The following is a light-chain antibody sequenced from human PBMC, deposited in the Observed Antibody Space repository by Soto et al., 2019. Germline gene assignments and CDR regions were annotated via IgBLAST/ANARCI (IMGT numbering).Light chain of an antibody. J-gene: IGKJ1*01. Sequence: DIQMTQSPSTLSASVGDRVTITCWASQNISNWLAWYQQKPGKAPKLLIYDASSLESGVPPRFSGSGSGTEFTLTISSLQPDDFATYYCQQXNSYFTFGQGTKVDIK. CDR1: QNISNW. CDR3: QQXNSYFT. V-gene: IGKV1-5*01. CDR2: DAS.